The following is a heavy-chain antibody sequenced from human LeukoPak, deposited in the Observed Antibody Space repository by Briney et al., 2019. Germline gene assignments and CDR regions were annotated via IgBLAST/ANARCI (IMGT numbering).Heavy chain of an antibody. CDR2: IYFSGAT. CDR3: AREDPQTTVPEGLDV. CDR1: GGSISSYY. Sequence: LSETLSLTCTVTGGSISSYYWSWIRQSPGKGLEWIGYIYFSGATNYNPSLKSRVTISVDTSKNQFSLKLGSVTAADTAVYYCAREDPQTTVPEGLDVWGQGTTVTVSS. J-gene: IGHJ6*02. V-gene: IGHV4-59*01. D-gene: IGHD4-17*01.